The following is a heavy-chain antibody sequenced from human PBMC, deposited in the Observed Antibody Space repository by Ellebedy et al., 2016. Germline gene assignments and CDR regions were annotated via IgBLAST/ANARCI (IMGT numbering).Heavy chain of an antibody. CDR3: ARNWFFDL. CDR2: IEAGTGKP. Sequence: ASVKVSCKASVYPFRPYTIHWVRQAPGQRLEWMGWIEAGTGKPRYSQQLLDRVTITRDTSASTAYIELSGLRSEDTAVYYCARNWFFDLWGRGTLVTVSS. J-gene: IGHJ2*01. V-gene: IGHV1-3*01. CDR1: VYPFRPYT.